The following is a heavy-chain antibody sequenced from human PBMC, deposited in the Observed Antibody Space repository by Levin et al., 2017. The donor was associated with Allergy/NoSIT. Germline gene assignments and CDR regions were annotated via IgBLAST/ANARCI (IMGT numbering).Heavy chain of an antibody. Sequence: GSLRLSCAVYGGSFSGYYWRWIRQPPGKGLEWIGEINHSGSTNYSPSLKSRVTISVDTSKNQFSLKLSSVTAADTAVYYCARRGVTTPDYWGQGTLVTVSS. CDR2: INHSGST. D-gene: IGHD4-17*01. CDR3: ARRGVTTPDY. J-gene: IGHJ4*02. CDR1: GGSFSGYY. V-gene: IGHV4-34*01.